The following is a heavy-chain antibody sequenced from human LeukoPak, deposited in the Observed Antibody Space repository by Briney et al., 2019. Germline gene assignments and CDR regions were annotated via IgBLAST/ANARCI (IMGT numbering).Heavy chain of an antibody. Sequence: SVKVSCKASGGTFSSYAISWVRQAPGQGLEWMGGIIPIFGTANYAQKFQGRVTITADESTSTAYMELSSLRSEDTAVYYCARGGRGYSYGYVDYWSQGTLVTVSS. CDR3: ARGGRGYSYGYVDY. CDR1: GGTFSSYA. CDR2: IIPIFGTA. J-gene: IGHJ4*02. V-gene: IGHV1-69*13. D-gene: IGHD5-18*01.